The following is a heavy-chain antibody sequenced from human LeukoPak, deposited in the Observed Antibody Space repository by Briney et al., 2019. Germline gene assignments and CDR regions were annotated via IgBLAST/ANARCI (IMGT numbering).Heavy chain of an antibody. CDR1: GGSISSYY. CDR3: ARVISYDSSGYYLADFRVYFDY. J-gene: IGHJ4*02. Sequence: PSETLSLTCTVSGGSISSYYWSWIRQPPGKGLEWIGYIYYSGSTNYNPSLKSRVTISVDTSKNQFSLKLSSVTAADTAVYYCARVISYDSSGYYLADFRVYFDYWGQGTLVTVSS. V-gene: IGHV4-59*01. D-gene: IGHD3-22*01. CDR2: IYYSGST.